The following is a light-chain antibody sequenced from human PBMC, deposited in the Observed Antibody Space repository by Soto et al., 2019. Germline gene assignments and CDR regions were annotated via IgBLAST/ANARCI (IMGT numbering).Light chain of an antibody. CDR1: SNDIGYYNY. CDR2: DVS. J-gene: IGLJ1*01. CDR3: SPYTGSATLPGI. Sequence: QSALTQPASVSGSPGQSITISCTGSSNDIGYYNYVSWYQHHPGKAPKLIYDVSNRPSGISNRFSGSKSGNTASLTISGLQAEDEADYYCSPYTGSATLPGILGTGTKLTVL. V-gene: IGLV2-14*03.